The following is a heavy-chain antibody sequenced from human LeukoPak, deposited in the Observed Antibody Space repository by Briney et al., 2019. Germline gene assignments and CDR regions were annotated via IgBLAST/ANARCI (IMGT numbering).Heavy chain of an antibody. CDR1: GGSISGYY. Sequence: SETLSLTCTVSGGSISGYYWSWIRQSPGKGLEWIAYIYNSGSTNYNPSLQSRVTISVDTSKNQFSLKLSSVTAADTAVYYCARAGGYSYGYAFDYWGQGTLVTVSS. V-gene: IGHV4-59*01. J-gene: IGHJ4*02. D-gene: IGHD5-18*01. CDR3: ARAGGYSYGYAFDY. CDR2: IYNSGST.